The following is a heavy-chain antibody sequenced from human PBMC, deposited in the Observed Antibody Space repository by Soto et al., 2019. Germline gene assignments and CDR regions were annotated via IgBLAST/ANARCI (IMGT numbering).Heavy chain of an antibody. D-gene: IGHD3-22*01. J-gene: IGHJ3*02. CDR3: ARVGSSGYYPFFEAFDI. CDR1: CGSIRSWGYY. Sequence: ASQTLSLACTVSCGSIRSWGYYWSWIPQHPWKGLEWIGYIYYSGSTYYNPSLKSRVTISVDTSKNQFSLKLSSVTAADTAVYYCARVGSSGYYPFFEAFDIWGQGTMVTVSS. V-gene: IGHV4-31*03. CDR2: IYYSGST.